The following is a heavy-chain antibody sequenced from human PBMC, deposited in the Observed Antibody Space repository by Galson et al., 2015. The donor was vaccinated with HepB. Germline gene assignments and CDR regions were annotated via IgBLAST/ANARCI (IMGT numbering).Heavy chain of an antibody. CDR3: ARSDTPSSVTPRPFAFDI. CDR2: FYTSGSS. V-gene: IGHV4-4*07. Sequence: SETLSLTCTVSGTSFRSYYWSWIRQSAGKGLEWIGRFYTSGSSIYNPSLKSRVTISEDTSRSQFSLKLSSVTAADTAVYYCARSDTPSSVTPRPFAFDIWGQGTLVTVSS. CDR1: GTSFRSYY. D-gene: IGHD5-18*01. J-gene: IGHJ3*02.